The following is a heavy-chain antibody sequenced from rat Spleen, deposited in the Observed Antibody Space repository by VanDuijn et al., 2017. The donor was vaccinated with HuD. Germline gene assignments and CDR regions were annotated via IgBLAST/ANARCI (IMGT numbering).Heavy chain of an antibody. D-gene: IGHD1-12*03. Sequence: EVQLVESGGGLVQPGGSLRLSCAASGFTFTNYYMAWVRQAPTKGLEWVAYISTGGSTYYRDSVKGRFTISRDNAKSTLYLQMDSLRSEDTATYYCATHYDGYYWGQGVMVTVSS. CDR2: ISTGGST. J-gene: IGHJ2*01. CDR1: GFTFTNYY. V-gene: IGHV5-27*01. CDR3: ATHYDGYY.